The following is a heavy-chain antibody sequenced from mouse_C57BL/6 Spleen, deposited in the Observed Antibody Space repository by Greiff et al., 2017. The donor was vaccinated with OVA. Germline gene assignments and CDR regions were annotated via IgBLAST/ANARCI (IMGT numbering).Heavy chain of an antibody. CDR2: IWWDDDK. CDR3: ARIRSYDYGEDYYAMDY. J-gene: IGHJ4*01. V-gene: IGHV8-8*01. CDR1: GFSLSTFGMG. Sequence: QVTLKESGPGILQPSQTLSLTCSFSGFSLSTFGMGVGWIRQPSGKGLEWLAHIWWDDDKYYNPALKSRLTISKDTSKNQVCLKIANVDTADTATYYCARIRSYDYGEDYYAMDYWGQGTSVTVSS. D-gene: IGHD2-4*01.